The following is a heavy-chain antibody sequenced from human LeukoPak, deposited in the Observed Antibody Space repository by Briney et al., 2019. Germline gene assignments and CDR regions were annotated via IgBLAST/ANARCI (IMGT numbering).Heavy chain of an antibody. CDR2: IYYSGST. CDR3: ARHVGGSRYYDFWSGYYTDF. J-gene: IGHJ4*02. D-gene: IGHD3-3*01. Sequence: SETLSLTCTVSGGSVSSATAFWGWIRQPPGKGLEWLGTIYYSGSTYYNPSPKSRVTTSVDTSKNQFSLTLGSVTAADTAVYYCARHVGGSRYYDFWSGYYTDFWGQGTLVTVSS. CDR1: GGSVSSATAF. V-gene: IGHV4-39*01.